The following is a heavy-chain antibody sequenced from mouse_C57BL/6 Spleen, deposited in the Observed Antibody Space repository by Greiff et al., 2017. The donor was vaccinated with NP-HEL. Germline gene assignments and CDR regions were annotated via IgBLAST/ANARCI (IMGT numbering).Heavy chain of an antibody. CDR2: ISDGGSYT. Sequence: EVQLVESGGGLVKPGGSLKLSCAASGFTFSSYAMSWVRQTPEKRLEWVATISDGGSYTYYPDNVKGRFTISRDNAKNNLYLQMSNLKSEDTAMYYCAEIEDYYGSSPAYGGQGTLVTVSA. V-gene: IGHV5-4*01. D-gene: IGHD1-1*01. J-gene: IGHJ3*01. CDR1: GFTFSSYA. CDR3: AEIEDYYGSSPAY.